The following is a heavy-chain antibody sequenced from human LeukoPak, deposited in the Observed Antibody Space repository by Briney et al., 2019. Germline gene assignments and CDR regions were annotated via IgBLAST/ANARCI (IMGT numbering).Heavy chain of an antibody. J-gene: IGHJ4*02. D-gene: IGHD6-13*01. CDR3: AASHSSSWPFDY. Sequence: SQTLSLTCTVSGGSIGSGSYYWSWIRQPAGKGLEWIGRIYTSGSTNYNPSLKSRVTISVDTSKNQFSLKLTSVTAADTAVYYCAASHSSSWPFDYWGQGNPGHRLL. V-gene: IGHV4-61*02. CDR2: IYTSGST. CDR1: GGSIGSGSYY.